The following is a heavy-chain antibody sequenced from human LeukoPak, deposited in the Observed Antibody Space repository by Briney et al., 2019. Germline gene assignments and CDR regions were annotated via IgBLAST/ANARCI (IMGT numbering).Heavy chain of an antibody. CDR1: GFTFSSYW. J-gene: IGHJ4*02. CDR2: MKQDGSEK. V-gene: IGHV3-7*01. D-gene: IGHD3-22*01. CDR3: ARSVGLYYYDRSGYFDY. Sequence: GGSLRLSCAASGFTFSSYWMTWVRQAPGKGLEWVASMKQDGSEKHYVDSVKGRFTISRDNAKNSLFLQLNSLRDEDTAEYYCARSVGLYYYDRSGYFDYWGQGTLVTVSS.